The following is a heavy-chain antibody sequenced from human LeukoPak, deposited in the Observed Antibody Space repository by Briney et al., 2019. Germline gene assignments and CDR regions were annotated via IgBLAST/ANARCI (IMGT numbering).Heavy chain of an antibody. CDR1: GGSFSGYY. Sequence: PSETLSLTCGVYGGSFSGYYWSWVRQSPGKGLEWIGEIDHSGSTNYNPSLKSRVTISLDTSKNQFSLSLRLSSVTAADTAVYYCARTRISSGYPTYNYYGMDVWGQGTTVTVSS. CDR3: ARTRISSGYPTYNYYGMDV. D-gene: IGHD3-22*01. J-gene: IGHJ6*02. V-gene: IGHV4-34*01. CDR2: IDHSGST.